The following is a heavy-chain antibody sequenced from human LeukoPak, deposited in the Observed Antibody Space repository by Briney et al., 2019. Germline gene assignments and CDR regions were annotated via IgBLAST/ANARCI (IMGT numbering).Heavy chain of an antibody. D-gene: IGHD6-19*01. CDR3: ASGGGWVFNN. Sequence: GGSLRLSCAASGFPFSSHWLSWFRQSPGKGLEWVAHINQDGSEKYYVDSVKGRFTISRDSARNSQYLQMNSLRAEDTAVYYCASGGGWVFNNWGQGTLVTVSS. CDR1: GFPFSSHW. J-gene: IGHJ4*02. V-gene: IGHV3-7*01. CDR2: INQDGSEK.